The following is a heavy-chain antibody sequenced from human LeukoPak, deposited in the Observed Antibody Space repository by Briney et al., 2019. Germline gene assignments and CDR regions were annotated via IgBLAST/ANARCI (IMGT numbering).Heavy chain of an antibody. V-gene: IGHV3-74*01. Sequence: GGSLRLSCAASGFTFNRDWMHWVRQAPGKGLVWVSRIISDGSITSYADSVKGRFTISRDNAKNTVYLQMNSLGAEDTAVYYCAREDVDITVATSGAFDIWGQGTMVTVSS. CDR3: AREDVDITVATSGAFDI. D-gene: IGHD6-19*01. CDR2: IISDGSIT. J-gene: IGHJ3*02. CDR1: GFTFNRDW.